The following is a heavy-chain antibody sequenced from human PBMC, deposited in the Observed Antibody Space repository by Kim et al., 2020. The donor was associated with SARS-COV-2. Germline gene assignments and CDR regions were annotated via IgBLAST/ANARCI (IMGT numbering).Heavy chain of an antibody. Sequence: GGSLRLSCAASGFTFNSHGMHCVRQAPDKGLEWVAVITYDGRNTYYAESVKGRFSISRDNSKNTLYLQMNSLRTEDTAVYYCAKKDYYDFWSGYYWGMDVWGQGTTVTVSS. V-gene: IGHV3-30*18. CDR1: GFTFNSHG. CDR3: AKKDYYDFWSGYYWGMDV. J-gene: IGHJ6*02. D-gene: IGHD3-3*01. CDR2: ITYDGRNT.